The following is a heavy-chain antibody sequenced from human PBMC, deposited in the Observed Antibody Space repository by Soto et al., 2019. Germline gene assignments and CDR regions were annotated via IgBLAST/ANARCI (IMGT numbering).Heavy chain of an antibody. V-gene: IGHV1-18*01. CDR2: ISAHNGNT. D-gene: IGHD1-1*01. CDR3: ARGRYGDY. J-gene: IGHJ4*02. CDR1: GYTFTSYC. Sequence: QVHLVQSGAEVKKPGASVKVSCKASGYTFTSYCITWVRQAPGQGLEWMGWISAHNGNTDYAQKLQGRVIVNRDTSTSTAYMELRSLISDDTAVYYCARGRYGDYWGQGALVTVSS.